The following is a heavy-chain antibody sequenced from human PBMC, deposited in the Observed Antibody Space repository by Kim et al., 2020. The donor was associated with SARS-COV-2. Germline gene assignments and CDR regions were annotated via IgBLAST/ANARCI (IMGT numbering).Heavy chain of an antibody. D-gene: IGHD2-15*01. J-gene: IGHJ4*02. Sequence: KGRFTIARDNSKNTLDLQRNSLRAEDTAVYYCARDHCSGGSCSETDYFDYWGQGTLVTVSS. CDR3: ARDHCSGGSCSETDYFDY. V-gene: IGHV3-30*04.